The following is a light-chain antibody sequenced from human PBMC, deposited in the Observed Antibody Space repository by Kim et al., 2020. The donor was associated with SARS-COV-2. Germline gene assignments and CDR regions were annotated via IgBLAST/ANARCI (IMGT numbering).Light chain of an antibody. CDR3: QQYYSYPWT. CDR1: QGISSY. CDR2: AAS. V-gene: IGKV1-8*01. J-gene: IGKJ1*01. Sequence: ASTGDRVSITCRASQGISSYLALYQQKPGKAPKLLIYAASTLQSGVPSRFSGSGSGTDFTLTISCLQSEDFATYYCQQYYSYPWTFVQGTKVDIK.